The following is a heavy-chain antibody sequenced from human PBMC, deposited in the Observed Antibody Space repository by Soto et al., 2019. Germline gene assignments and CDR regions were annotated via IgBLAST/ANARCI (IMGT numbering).Heavy chain of an antibody. Sequence: ASVKVSCKASGYTFTNFGISWVRQAPGQGLEWMGWISAYNGNTNYAQKFQGRVTITTDTSTSTAYMELSSLRFEDTAVYYCASRPMVRGVHYYYYGMDVWGQGTTVTVSS. V-gene: IGHV1-18*01. D-gene: IGHD3-10*01. CDR1: GYTFTNFG. J-gene: IGHJ6*02. CDR3: ASRPMVRGVHYYYYGMDV. CDR2: ISAYNGNT.